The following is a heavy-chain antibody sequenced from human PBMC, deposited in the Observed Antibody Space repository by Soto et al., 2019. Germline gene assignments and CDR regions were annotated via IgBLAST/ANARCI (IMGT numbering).Heavy chain of an antibody. Sequence: QVQLVESGGGVVQPGRSLRLSCGASGFTFRRYGMHWVRQPPGKGLEWVAVIWHDGTNKYYADSVKGRFTISRDNSKNTLYLQMNSLRAEDTAVYYCARDWGRDAPIDLWGQGTLVTVSS. V-gene: IGHV3-33*01. CDR1: GFTFRRYG. CDR2: IWHDGTNK. J-gene: IGHJ5*02. CDR3: ARDWGRDAPIDL. D-gene: IGHD2-21*01.